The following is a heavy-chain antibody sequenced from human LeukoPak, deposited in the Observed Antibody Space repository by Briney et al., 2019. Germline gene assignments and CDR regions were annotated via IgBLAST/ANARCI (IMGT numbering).Heavy chain of an antibody. Sequence: GGSLRLSCAASGFTFSTYGMHWVRQAPGKGLEWVAVISYDGSNEYYADSVKGRFTISRDNSKNTQYLQVSSLRAEDTAVYYCAKEFNRGLPDYWGQGTLVTVPS. J-gene: IGHJ4*02. V-gene: IGHV3-30*18. CDR2: ISYDGSNE. CDR3: AKEFNRGLPDY. CDR1: GFTFSTYG. D-gene: IGHD2-21*01.